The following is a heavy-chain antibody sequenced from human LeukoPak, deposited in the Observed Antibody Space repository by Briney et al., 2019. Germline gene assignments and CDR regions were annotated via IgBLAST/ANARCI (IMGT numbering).Heavy chain of an antibody. V-gene: IGHV4-39*01. J-gene: IGHJ5*02. Sequence: SETLSLTCTVSGGSISSSSYYWGWIRRPPGKGLEWIGSIYYSGSTYYNPSLKSRVTISVDTSKNQFSLKLNSVTAADTAVYYCATTLPRGNWFDPWGQGTLVTVSS. CDR3: ATTLPRGNWFDP. CDR1: GGSISSSSYY. D-gene: IGHD3-10*01. CDR2: IYYSGST.